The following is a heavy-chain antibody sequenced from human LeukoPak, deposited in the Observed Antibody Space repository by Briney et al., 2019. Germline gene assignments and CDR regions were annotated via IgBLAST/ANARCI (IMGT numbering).Heavy chain of an antibody. J-gene: IGHJ4*02. CDR1: GYTFTGYY. D-gene: IGHD6-6*01. CDR3: ARAGSIAARHFDY. V-gene: IGHV1-2*02. Sequence: ASVKVSCKASGYTFTGYYMHWVRQAPGQALEWMGWINPNSCGTNYAQKFQGRVTMTTDTSISTAYMELSRLRSDDTAVYYCARAGSIAARHFDYWGQGTLVTVSS. CDR2: INPNSCGT.